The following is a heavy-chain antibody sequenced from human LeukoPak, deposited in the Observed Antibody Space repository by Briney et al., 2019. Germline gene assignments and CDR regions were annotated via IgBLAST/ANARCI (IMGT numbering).Heavy chain of an antibody. D-gene: IGHD6-6*01. CDR3: ARDNDPDYSSSPGWFAP. CDR2: ISADGSNK. Sequence: GGSLRLSCAAPGLNFSSYAMNWFRQTPGKGLEWVAVISADGSNKFYADSVKGRFTVSRDNSKNTLFLLMNSLRTEDTAVYYCARDNDPDYSSSPGWFAPWGQGTLVTVSS. CDR1: GLNFSSYA. J-gene: IGHJ5*02. V-gene: IGHV3-30*01.